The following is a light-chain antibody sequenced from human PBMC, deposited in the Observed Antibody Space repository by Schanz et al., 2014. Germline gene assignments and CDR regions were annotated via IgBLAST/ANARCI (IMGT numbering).Light chain of an antibody. CDR1: QSVSSSY. V-gene: IGKV3-20*01. CDR3: QQYGSSPRT. CDR2: GAS. Sequence: EIVLTQSPGTLSLSPGERATLSCRASQSVSSSYLAWYQQKPGQAPRLLIYGASNRADGIPDRFSGSGSGTDFTLTISRLEPEDFAVYYCQQYGSSPRTFGQGTKVEIK. J-gene: IGKJ1*01.